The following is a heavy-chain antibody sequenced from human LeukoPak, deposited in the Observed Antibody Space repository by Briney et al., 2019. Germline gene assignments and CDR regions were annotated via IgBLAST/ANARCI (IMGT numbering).Heavy chain of an antibody. CDR2: IKSKTDGGTT. CDR1: GFTFSNAW. V-gene: IGHV3-15*01. Sequence: GGSLRLSCAASGFTFSNAWMSWVRQAPGKGLEWVGRIKSKTDGGTTDYAAPVKGRFTISRDDSKNTLYLQMNSLKTEDTAVYYCTTDCSGGSCYSPDDYWGQGTLVTVSS. J-gene: IGHJ4*02. D-gene: IGHD2-15*01. CDR3: TTDCSGGSCYSPDDY.